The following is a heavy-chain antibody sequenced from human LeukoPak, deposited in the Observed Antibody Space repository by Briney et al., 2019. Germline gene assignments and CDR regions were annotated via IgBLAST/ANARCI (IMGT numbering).Heavy chain of an antibody. J-gene: IGHJ4*02. V-gene: IGHV3-23*01. D-gene: IGHD3-10*01. Sequence: GGSLRLSCAASGFTVSSNYMSWVRQAPGKGLEWVSAIGGSGDFTYYAEYVRGRFTISRDNSEKTLYLQMNSLRAEDTAVYYCAKADRGWGVITKDWGQGTLVTVSS. CDR2: IGGSGDFT. CDR1: GFTVSSNY. CDR3: AKADRGWGVITKD.